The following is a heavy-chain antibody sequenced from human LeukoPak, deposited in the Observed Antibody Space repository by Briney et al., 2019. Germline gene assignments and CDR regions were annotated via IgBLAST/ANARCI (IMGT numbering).Heavy chain of an antibody. D-gene: IGHD3-3*01. CDR1: GYSISSGYY. Sequence: PSETLSLTCTVSGYSISSGYYWGWIRQPPGKGPEWIGSIYHSGSTYYNPSLKRRVTISVDTSKNHFSLKLSSVTAADAAVYYCARQNEYRDFWSGYSYYFDYWGQGTLVTVSS. V-gene: IGHV4-38-2*02. J-gene: IGHJ4*02. CDR3: ARQNEYRDFWSGYSYYFDY. CDR2: IYHSGST.